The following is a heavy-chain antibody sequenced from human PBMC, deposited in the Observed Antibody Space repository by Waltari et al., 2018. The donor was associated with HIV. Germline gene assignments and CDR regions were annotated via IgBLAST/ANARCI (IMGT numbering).Heavy chain of an antibody. V-gene: IGHV3-7*01. J-gene: IGHJ4*02. Sequence: EVQLVESGGGLVQPGGSLRLSCAASGFTFSSYWMTWVRQAPGKGVEWVANIKQDGSEKYYVDSVKGRFTISRDNAKNSLYLQMNSLRADDTAVYYCARARHNSGSYYPHFDYWGQGILVTVSS. CDR3: ARARHNSGSYYPHFDY. CDR1: GFTFSSYW. CDR2: IKQDGSEK. D-gene: IGHD1-26*01.